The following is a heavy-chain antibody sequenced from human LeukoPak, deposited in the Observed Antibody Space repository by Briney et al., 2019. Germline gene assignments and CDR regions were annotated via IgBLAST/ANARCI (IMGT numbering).Heavy chain of an antibody. CDR1: GGTFSSYA. CDR2: IIPILGIA. V-gene: IGHV1-69*04. D-gene: IGHD4-17*01. J-gene: IGHJ3*02. Sequence: ASVKVSCKASGGTFSSYAISWVRQAPGQGLEWMGRIIPILGIADYAQKFQGRVTITADKSTSTAYMELSSLRSEDTGVYCCARVMTTVTSDAFDIWGQRTMVSVCS. CDR3: ARVMTTVTSDAFDI.